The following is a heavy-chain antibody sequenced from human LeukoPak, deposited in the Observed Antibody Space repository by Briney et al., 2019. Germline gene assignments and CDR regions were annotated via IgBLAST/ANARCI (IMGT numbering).Heavy chain of an antibody. CDR1: GGSPTGYY. D-gene: IGHD3-10*01. V-gene: IGHV4-34*12. CDR2: IIHSGST. J-gene: IGHJ4*02. CDR3: ARCTRYYYGSE. Sequence: SETPSLTCALSGGSPTGYYWSWVRQPPGKGREWIGEIIHSGSTNYNPSLKSRVTISVDKSKNQFSLKLSSATAADTAVYYCARCTRYYYGSEWGQGTLVTVSS.